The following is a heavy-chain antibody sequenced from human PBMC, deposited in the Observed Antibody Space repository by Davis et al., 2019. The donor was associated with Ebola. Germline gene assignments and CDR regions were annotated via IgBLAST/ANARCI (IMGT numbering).Heavy chain of an antibody. D-gene: IGHD1-1*01. V-gene: IGHV5-51*01. CDR2: IYPGDSDT. CDR1: GYSFSSYW. CDR3: ARRVRKGGSVEHSFYYLDV. J-gene: IGHJ6*03. Sequence: KVSCKASGYSFSSYWIGWVRQMPGGGLEWLGIIYPGDSDTRYSPSFQGRVTISVDMSISTAFLQWSSLRASDTAIYYCARRVRKGGSVEHSFYYLDVWGKGTTVTVSS.